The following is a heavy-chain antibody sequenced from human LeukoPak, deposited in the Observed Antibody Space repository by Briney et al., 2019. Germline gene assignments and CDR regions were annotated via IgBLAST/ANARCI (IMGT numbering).Heavy chain of an antibody. CDR2: ISWNSGSI. CDR1: GFTFDDYA. Sequence: GGSLRLSCAASGFTFDDYAMHWVRQAPGKGLEWVSGISWNSGSIGYADSVKGRFTISRDNAKNSLYLQMNSLRAEDTALYYCAKGFGSGWYLAEYFQHWGQGTLVTVSS. V-gene: IGHV3-9*01. J-gene: IGHJ1*01. D-gene: IGHD6-19*01. CDR3: AKGFGSGWYLAEYFQH.